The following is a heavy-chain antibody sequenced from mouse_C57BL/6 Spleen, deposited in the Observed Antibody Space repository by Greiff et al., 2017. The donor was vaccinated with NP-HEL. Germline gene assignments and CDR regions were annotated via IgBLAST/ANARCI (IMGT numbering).Heavy chain of an antibody. CDR3: ARFDYGYYAMDY. CDR1: GYTFTSYW. J-gene: IGHJ4*01. V-gene: IGHV1-69*01. CDR2: IDPSDSYT. D-gene: IGHD2-4*01. Sequence: VQLQQPGAELVMPGASVKLSCKASGYTFTSYWMHWVKQRPGQGLEWIGEIDPSDSYTNYNQKFKGKSTLTVDKSSSTAYMQLSSLTSEDSAVYYCARFDYGYYAMDYWGQGTSVTVSS.